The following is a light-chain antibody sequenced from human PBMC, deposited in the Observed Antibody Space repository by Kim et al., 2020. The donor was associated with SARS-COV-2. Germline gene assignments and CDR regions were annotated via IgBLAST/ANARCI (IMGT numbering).Light chain of an antibody. CDR2: DAA. J-gene: IGKJ5*01. CDR3: QQYDAPPFT. Sequence: GDRVTITCQASEDVSDYFNWYHQKPGEVPKVLIRDAANLESGVPSRFSRGGYGTEFSLTISSVQPEDMGTYYCQQYDAPPFTFGQGTRLEIK. CDR1: EDVSDY. V-gene: IGKV1-33*01.